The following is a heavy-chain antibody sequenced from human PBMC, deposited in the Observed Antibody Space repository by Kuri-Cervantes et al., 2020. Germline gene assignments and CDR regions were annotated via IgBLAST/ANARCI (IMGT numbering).Heavy chain of an antibody. D-gene: IGHD1-26*01. CDR1: GFTFSSYA. J-gene: IGHJ4*02. CDR3: AKDSNGRVGATMPDY. CDR2: ISGSGGST. Sequence: GESLKISCAASGFTFSSYAMSWVRQAPGKGLEWVSAISGSGGSTYYADSVKGRFTISRDNSKNTLYLQMNSLRAEDTAVYYCAKDSNGRVGATMPDYWGQGTLVTVSS. V-gene: IGHV3-23*01.